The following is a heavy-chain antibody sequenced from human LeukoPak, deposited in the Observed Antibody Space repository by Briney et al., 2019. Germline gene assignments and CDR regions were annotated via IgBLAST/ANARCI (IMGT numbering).Heavy chain of an antibody. CDR3: ARVDDSSGYYYSGWFDP. V-gene: IGHV4-59*01. J-gene: IGHJ5*02. CDR2: IYYSGST. CDR1: GGSISSYY. Sequence: PSETLSLTCTVSGGSISSYYWSWLRQPPGKGLEWIGYIYYSGSTNYNPPLKSRVTISVDTSKNQFSLKLSSVTAADTAVYYCARVDDSSGYYYSGWFDPWGQGTLVTVSS. D-gene: IGHD3-22*01.